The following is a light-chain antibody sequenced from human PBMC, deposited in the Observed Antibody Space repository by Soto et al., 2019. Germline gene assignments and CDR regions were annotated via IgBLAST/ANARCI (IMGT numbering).Light chain of an antibody. J-gene: IGKJ1*01. CDR2: WAS. Sequence: DIVMTQSPDSLAVSLGERATINCKSSQSVLYSPNNKNYLAWYQQKPGQPPKLLVYWASTRESGVPDRFSGSGSETDFTLTINSLQAEDVVVYYCQQYINAPQTFGQGTKVEIK. CDR1: QSVLYSPNNKNY. V-gene: IGKV4-1*01. CDR3: QQYINAPQT.